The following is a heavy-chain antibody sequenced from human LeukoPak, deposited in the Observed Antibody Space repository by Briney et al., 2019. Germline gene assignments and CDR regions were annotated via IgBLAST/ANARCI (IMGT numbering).Heavy chain of an antibody. J-gene: IGHJ5*02. D-gene: IGHD3-10*01. CDR3: ARASFGESAGP. CDR1: GGSISSGSYY. V-gene: IGHV4-61*02. CDR2: IYTSGST. Sequence: PSETLSLTCTVSGGSISSGSYYWSWIRQPAGKGLEWIGRIYTSGSTNYNPSLKSRVTISVDTSKNQFSLKLSSVTAADTAVYYCARASFGESAGPWGQGTLVTVSS.